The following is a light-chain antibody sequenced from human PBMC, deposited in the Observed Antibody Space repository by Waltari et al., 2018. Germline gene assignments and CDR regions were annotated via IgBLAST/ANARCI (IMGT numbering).Light chain of an antibody. CDR2: EVN. CDR1: SSDVGGYNY. J-gene: IGLJ3*02. CDR3: SSYAGSNHLV. Sequence: QSALTQPPSASGPPGQSVTIPCTGTSSDVGGYNYITWYQHHPGKAPKLMVYEVNKRPSGVPDRFSGSKSGNTASLTVSGLQAEDESDYYCSSYAGSNHLVFGGGTKLTVL. V-gene: IGLV2-8*01.